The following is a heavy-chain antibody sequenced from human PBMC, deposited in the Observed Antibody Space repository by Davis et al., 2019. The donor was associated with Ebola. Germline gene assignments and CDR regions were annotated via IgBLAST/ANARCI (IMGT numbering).Heavy chain of an antibody. Sequence: SETLSLTCTVSGGSISSGGYYWSWIRQPPGKGLEWIGYIYYSGSTNYNPSLKSRVTISVDTSKNQFSLKLSSVTAADTAVYYCARHGVGSSWYSGGLNWFDPWGQGTLVTVSS. CDR3: ARHGVGSSWYSGGLNWFDP. J-gene: IGHJ5*02. CDR1: GGSISSGGYY. CDR2: IYYSGST. D-gene: IGHD6-13*01. V-gene: IGHV4-61*08.